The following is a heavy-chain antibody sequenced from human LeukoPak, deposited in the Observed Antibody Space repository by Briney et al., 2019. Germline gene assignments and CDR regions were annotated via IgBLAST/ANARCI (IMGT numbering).Heavy chain of an antibody. Sequence: SETLSLTCAVYGGSFSGYYWSWLRQPPGKGLEWLGEINHSGSTNYNPSLKSRVTISVDTSKNQFSLKLSSVTAADTAVYYCASLLAVAGTDAFDYWGQGTLVTVSS. D-gene: IGHD6-19*01. CDR3: ASLLAVAGTDAFDY. CDR1: GGSFSGYY. J-gene: IGHJ4*02. CDR2: INHSGST. V-gene: IGHV4-34*01.